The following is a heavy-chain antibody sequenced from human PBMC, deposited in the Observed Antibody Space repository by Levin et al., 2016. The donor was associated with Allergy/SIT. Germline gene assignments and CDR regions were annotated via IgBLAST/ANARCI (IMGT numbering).Heavy chain of an antibody. CDR2: INPNSGGT. D-gene: IGHD3-10*01. CDR1: GYTFTGYY. J-gene: IGHJ4*02. V-gene: IGHV1-2*02. CDR3: ARVGGLLWFGEIDY. Sequence: GESLKISCAASGYTFTGYYMHWVRQAPGQGLEWMGWINPNSGGTNYAQKFQGRVTMTRDTSISTAYMELSRLRSDDTAVYYCARVGGLLWFGEIDYWGQGTLVTVSS.